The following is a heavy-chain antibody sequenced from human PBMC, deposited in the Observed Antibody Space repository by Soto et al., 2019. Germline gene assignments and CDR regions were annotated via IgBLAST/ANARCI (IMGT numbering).Heavy chain of an antibody. D-gene: IGHD2-2*01. J-gene: IGHJ6*03. CDR2: INAGNGNT. CDR1: GYTFTSYA. V-gene: IGHV1-3*01. CDR3: ARDGIVVLPAAIGAYYYYYYMDV. Sequence: GASVKVSCKASGYTFTSYAMHWVRQAPGQRLEWMGWINAGNGNTKYSQKFQGRVTITRDTSASTAYMELSSLRSEDTAVYYCARDGIVVLPAAIGAYYYYYYMDVWGKGTTVTVSS.